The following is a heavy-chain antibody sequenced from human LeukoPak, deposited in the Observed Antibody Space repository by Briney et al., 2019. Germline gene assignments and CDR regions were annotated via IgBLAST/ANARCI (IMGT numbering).Heavy chain of an antibody. Sequence: ASVKVSCKASGYTFTGYYIHWVRQAPGQGLEWMGWVNPDSGATDYAQKFQGRVTMTRDTSITTAYMELNRLTSDDTAVYYCAREGSSAINTNWFDPWGQGTLVAVSS. J-gene: IGHJ5*02. CDR2: VNPDSGAT. CDR1: GYTFTGYY. D-gene: IGHD5-12*01. CDR3: AREGSSAINTNWFDP. V-gene: IGHV1-2*02.